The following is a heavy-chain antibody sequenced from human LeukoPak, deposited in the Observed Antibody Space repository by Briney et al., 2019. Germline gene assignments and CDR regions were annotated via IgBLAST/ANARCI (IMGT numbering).Heavy chain of an antibody. CDR2: ISAYNGNT. CDR1: GYTFTSYG. V-gene: IGHV1-18*01. CDR3: AREGPWFGELLPPLFDY. Sequence: ASVKVSCKASGYTFTSYGISWVRQAPGQGLEWMGWISAYNGNTNYAQKLQGRVTMTTDTSTSTAYMELRSLRSDDTAVYYCAREGPWFGELLPPLFDYWGQGTLVTVSS. J-gene: IGHJ4*02. D-gene: IGHD3-10*01.